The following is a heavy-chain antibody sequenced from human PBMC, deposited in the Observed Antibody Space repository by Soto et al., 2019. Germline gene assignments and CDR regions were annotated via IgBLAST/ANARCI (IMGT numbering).Heavy chain of an antibody. J-gene: IGHJ6*01. D-gene: IGHD2-2*02. Sequence: WGSLLLSCVGSGFTFSSYSINWVRQAPGKGLEWVSSISSRSDIYYADSVKGRFTISRDNAKNSVSLQMNSLRAEDTAVYYCAREYTAWHLAYGLDVWGQGTTVTVSS. CDR3: AREYTAWHLAYGLDV. CDR1: GFTFSSYS. V-gene: IGHV3-21*01. CDR2: ISSRSDI.